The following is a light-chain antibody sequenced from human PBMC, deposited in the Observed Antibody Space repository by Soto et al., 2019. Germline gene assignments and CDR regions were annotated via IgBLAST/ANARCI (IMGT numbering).Light chain of an antibody. CDR2: EVS. CDR3: SSYAATSSLV. Sequence: QSALTQPASVSGSPGQSITMSCTGSSSDIGTYNFVSWYQQHAGKAPRLILYEVSNRPSGVSSRFSGSKSGNSASLTISGLQPADEAHYFCSSYAATSSLVFGGGTKLTVL. CDR1: SSDIGTYNF. V-gene: IGLV2-14*01. J-gene: IGLJ3*02.